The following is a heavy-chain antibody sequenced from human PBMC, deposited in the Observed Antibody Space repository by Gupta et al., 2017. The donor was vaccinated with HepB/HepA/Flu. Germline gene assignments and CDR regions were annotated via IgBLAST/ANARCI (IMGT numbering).Heavy chain of an antibody. CDR2: ISYDGSNK. CDR3: ARDSGSYYFDY. CDR1: GFTFSSYA. J-gene: IGHJ4*02. D-gene: IGHD1-26*01. V-gene: IGHV3-30-3*01. Sequence: QVQLVESGGGVVQPGRSLRLSCEASGFTFSSYAMNCVRQAPGKGLEWVAVISYDGSNKYYADSVKGRFTISRDNSKNTLYLQMNSLRAEDTAVYYCARDSGSYYFDYWGQGTLVTVSS.